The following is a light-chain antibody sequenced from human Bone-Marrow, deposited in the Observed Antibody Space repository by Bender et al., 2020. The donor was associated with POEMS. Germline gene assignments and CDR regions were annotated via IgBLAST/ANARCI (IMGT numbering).Light chain of an antibody. V-gene: IGLV2-8*01. CDR1: SSDIGTYNN. CDR3: CSYSSSSTSVL. Sequence: QSALTQPPSASGSPGQSVTISCIGTSSDIGTYNNVAWYQQRPGKAPKRMIYDVSKRPSGVPDRFSGSKSGNTASLTISGLQAEDEADYYCCSYSSSSTSVLFGGGTKLTVL. CDR2: DVS. J-gene: IGLJ2*01.